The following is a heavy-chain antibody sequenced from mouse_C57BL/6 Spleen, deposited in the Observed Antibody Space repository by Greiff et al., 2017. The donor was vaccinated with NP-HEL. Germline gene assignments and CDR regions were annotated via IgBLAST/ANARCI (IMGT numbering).Heavy chain of an antibody. V-gene: IGHV5-4*03. CDR2: ISDGGSYT. CDR3: ASRNYDYYFDY. J-gene: IGHJ2*01. D-gene: IGHD2-4*01. Sequence: EVQGVESGGGLVKPGGSLKLSCAASGFTFSSYAMSWVRQTPEKRLEWVATISDGGSYTYYPDNVKGRFTISRDNAKNNLYLQMSYLKSEDTAMYYCASRNYDYYFDYWGQGTTLTVSS. CDR1: GFTFSSYA.